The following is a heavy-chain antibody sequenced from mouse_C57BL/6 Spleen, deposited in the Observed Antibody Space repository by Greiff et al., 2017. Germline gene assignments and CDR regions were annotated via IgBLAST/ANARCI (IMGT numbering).Heavy chain of an antibody. CDR1: GYTFTSYW. Sequence: QVQLKQPGAELVKPGASVKLSCKASGYTFTSYWMHWVKQRPGQGLEWIGMIHPNSGSTNYNEKFKSKATLTVDKSSSTAYMQLSSLTSEDSAVYYCARYGDYDGYWGQGTTLTVSS. CDR3: ARYGDYDGY. J-gene: IGHJ2*01. V-gene: IGHV1-64*01. D-gene: IGHD2-4*01. CDR2: IHPNSGST.